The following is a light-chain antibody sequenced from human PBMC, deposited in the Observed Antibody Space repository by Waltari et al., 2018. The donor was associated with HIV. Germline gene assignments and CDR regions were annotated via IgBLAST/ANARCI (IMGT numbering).Light chain of an antibody. Sequence: QSVLTQPPSVSGAPGQRVTISCTGSSPHIGAGYDVNWYQQLPGTAPKLLIYGNSNRPSGVPDRFSGSKSGTSASLAITGLQAEDEADYYCQSYDSSLSGSVFGGGTKLTVL. CDR1: SPHIGAGYD. CDR3: QSYDSSLSGSV. J-gene: IGLJ3*02. CDR2: GNS. V-gene: IGLV1-40*01.